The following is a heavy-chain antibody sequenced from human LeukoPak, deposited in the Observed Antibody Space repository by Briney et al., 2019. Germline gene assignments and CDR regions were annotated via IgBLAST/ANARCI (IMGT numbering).Heavy chain of an antibody. CDR1: GYTFTSYD. J-gene: IGHJ4*02. CDR2: MNPNSGST. D-gene: IGHD5-12*01. V-gene: IGHV1-8*03. CDR3: ARGRSTGYPYYFEY. Sequence: VASVKVSCKASGYTFTSYDINWVRQATGQGLEWMGWMNPNSGSTGYAQKFQGRVTITRNTSISTAYMELSGLRSEDTAVYYRARGRSTGYPYYFEYWGQGTLVTVSS.